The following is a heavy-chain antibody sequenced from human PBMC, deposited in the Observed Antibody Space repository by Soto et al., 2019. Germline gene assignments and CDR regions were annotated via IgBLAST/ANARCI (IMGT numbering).Heavy chain of an antibody. CDR3: ASLTVQTYYFDY. D-gene: IGHD3-10*01. V-gene: IGHV4-30-4*01. CDR2: IYYSGST. Sequence: NPSETLSLTSTVSGGSISSGDYYWSWIRQPPGKGLEWIGYIYYSGSTYYNPSLKSRVTISVDTSKNQFSLKLSSVTAADTAVYYCASLTVQTYYFDYWGQGTLVTVSS. CDR1: GGSISSGDYY. J-gene: IGHJ4*02.